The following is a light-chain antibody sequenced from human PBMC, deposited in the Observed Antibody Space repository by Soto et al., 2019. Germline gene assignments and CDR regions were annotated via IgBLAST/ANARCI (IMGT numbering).Light chain of an antibody. CDR1: SSDVGAYNY. CDR3: SSYTTSFTYV. V-gene: IGLV2-14*03. CDR2: DVS. J-gene: IGLJ1*01. Sequence: QSALTQPASVSGSPGQSIAISCTGTSSDVGAYNYVSWYQQYPGKAPKLMIYDVSNRPSGVSDRFSGSKSDNTASLTISGLQAEDEADYYCSSYTTSFTYVFGTGTKLTVL.